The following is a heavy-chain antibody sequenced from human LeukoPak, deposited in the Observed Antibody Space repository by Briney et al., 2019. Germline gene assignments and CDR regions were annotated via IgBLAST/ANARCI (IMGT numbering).Heavy chain of an antibody. CDR3: AKGGESERY. V-gene: IGHV3-23*01. CDR2: ISGNGGGT. Sequence: GGSLRLSCAASGCTFSSYAMPWVRQAPGKGLEWVSVISGNGGGTNYADSVKGRFTISRDNSKNTLYLQMNSLRAEDTAVYYCAKGGESERYWGQGTLVTVSS. D-gene: IGHD2/OR15-2a*01. CDR1: GCTFSSYA. J-gene: IGHJ4*02.